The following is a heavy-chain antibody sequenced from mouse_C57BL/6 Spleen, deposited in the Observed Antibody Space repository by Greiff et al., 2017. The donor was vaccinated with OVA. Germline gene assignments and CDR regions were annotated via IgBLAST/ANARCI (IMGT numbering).Heavy chain of an antibody. J-gene: IGHJ2*02. CDR1: GYAFSSSW. D-gene: IGHD2-4*01. V-gene: IGHV1-82*01. CDR2: IYPGDGDT. CDR3: ARYDSVGGLCY. Sequence: QVQLQQSGPELVKPGASVKISCKASGYAFSSSWMNWVKQRPGTGLEWIGRIYPGDGDTNYNGKFKGKATLTADKSSSTAYMQLSSLTSADSSVYFCARYDSVGGLCYWGQGTSLTVSS.